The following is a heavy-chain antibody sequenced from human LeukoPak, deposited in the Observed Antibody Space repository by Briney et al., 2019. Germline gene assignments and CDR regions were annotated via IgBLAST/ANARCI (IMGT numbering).Heavy chain of an antibody. Sequence: LETLSLTCTVSGGSISSYYWSWIRQPTRKGLECIGYIYYSGSTNYNPCLKSRVTISVDTSKNQFSLKLSSVTAADTAVYYCARDDSSGWYGAFDIWGQGTMVTVSS. CDR1: GGSISSYY. D-gene: IGHD6-19*01. V-gene: IGHV4-59*12. CDR3: ARDDSSGWYGAFDI. CDR2: IYYSGST. J-gene: IGHJ3*02.